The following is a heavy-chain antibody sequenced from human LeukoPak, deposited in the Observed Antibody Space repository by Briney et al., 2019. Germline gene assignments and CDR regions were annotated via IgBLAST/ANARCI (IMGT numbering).Heavy chain of an antibody. CDR1: GYSISSNYY. Sequence: SETLSLTCTVSGYSISSNYYWGWIRQPPGKGLEWIGSIYHSGSTYYNPSLKSRVTISRDTSKNQFSLNLNSVTAADTAVYYCARDTVYYDSSGYLGVFDYWGQGTLVTVSS. CDR3: ARDTVYYDSSGYLGVFDY. CDR2: IYHSGST. J-gene: IGHJ4*02. V-gene: IGHV4-38-2*02. D-gene: IGHD3-22*01.